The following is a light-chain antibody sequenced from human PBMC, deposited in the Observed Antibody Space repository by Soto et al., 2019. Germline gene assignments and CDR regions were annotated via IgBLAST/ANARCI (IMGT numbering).Light chain of an antibody. Sequence: ETVMTQSPATLSVSPGERVTLSCRAVQRVGSKVAWYQQKPGQAPSLLIYGASTRATETPVRFSGSGSGTEFTLTISSLQSEDFAVYYCQQYSNWPPVIFGGGTKVAIK. CDR3: QQYSNWPPVI. J-gene: IGKJ4*01. CDR1: QRVGSK. CDR2: GAS. V-gene: IGKV3-15*01.